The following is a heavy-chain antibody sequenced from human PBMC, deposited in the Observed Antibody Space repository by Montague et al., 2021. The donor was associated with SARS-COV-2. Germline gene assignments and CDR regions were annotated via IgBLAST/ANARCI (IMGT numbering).Heavy chain of an antibody. CDR1: GFTFDDYA. CDR3: AKDPEYCSSTSCDYYYYYGMDV. CDR2: ISGDGGST. D-gene: IGHD2-2*01. Sequence: SLRLSCAASGFTFDDYAMHWVRQAPGKGLEWVPLISGDGGSTYYADSVKGRFTISRDNSKNSLYLQMNSLRTEDTALYYCAKDPEYCSSTSCDYYYYYGMDVWGQGTTVTVSS. J-gene: IGHJ6*02. V-gene: IGHV3-43*02.